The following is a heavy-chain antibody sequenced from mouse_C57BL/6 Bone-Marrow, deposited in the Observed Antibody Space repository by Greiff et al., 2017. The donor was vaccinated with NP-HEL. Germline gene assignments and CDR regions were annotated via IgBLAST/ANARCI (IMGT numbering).Heavy chain of an antibody. J-gene: IGHJ1*03. CDR1: GYTFTSYW. V-gene: IGHV1-55*01. Sequence: QVQLKQPGAELVKPGASVKMSCKASGYTFTSYWITWVQQRPGQGLEWIGDIYPGSGSTNYNEKFKSKATLTVDTSSSTAYMQLSSLTSEDSAVYYCARELLTYYGSSHWYFDVWGTGTTVTVSS. CDR2: IYPGSGST. CDR3: ARELLTYYGSSHWYFDV. D-gene: IGHD1-1*01.